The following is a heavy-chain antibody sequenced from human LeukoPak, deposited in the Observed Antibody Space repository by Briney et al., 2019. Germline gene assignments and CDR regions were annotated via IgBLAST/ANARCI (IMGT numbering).Heavy chain of an antibody. J-gene: IGHJ3*01. Sequence: GGAPRISSEASCFSIFTHWMRWGRHAPREGVGWGGDKKKDGSKKYYVDSVKGRFTISRDNAKNSLYLEMNSLRAEDTAVYYCARDSALYCSGDSCHWGFDLWGQGTMVTVSS. CDR2: KKKDGSKK. D-gene: IGHD2-21*01. V-gene: IGHV3-7*01. CDR1: CFSIFTHW. CDR3: ARDSALYCSGDSCHWGFDL.